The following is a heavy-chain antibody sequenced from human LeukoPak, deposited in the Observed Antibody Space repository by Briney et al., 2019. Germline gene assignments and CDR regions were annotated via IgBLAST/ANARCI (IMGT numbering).Heavy chain of an antibody. D-gene: IGHD3-22*01. V-gene: IGHV4-31*03. J-gene: IGHJ5*02. CDR1: GGSISSGGYY. Sequence: SETLSLTCTVSGGSISSGGYYWSWIRQHPGKGLEWIGYIYYSGSTYYNPSLKSRVTISVDTSKNQFSLKLSSVTAADTAVYYCASTYYYDSSGYPLAFDPWGQGTLVSVSS. CDR2: IYYSGST. CDR3: ASTYYYDSSGYPLAFDP.